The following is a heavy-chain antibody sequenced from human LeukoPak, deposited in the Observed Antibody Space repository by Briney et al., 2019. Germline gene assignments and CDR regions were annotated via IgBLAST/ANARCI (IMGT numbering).Heavy chain of an antibody. CDR3: ARDGGFSYEIDY. J-gene: IGHJ4*02. D-gene: IGHD5-18*01. V-gene: IGHV3-48*01. CDR1: GFTFSSYS. CDR2: ISKTITTI. Sequence: GGSERLSCAASGFTFSSYSMNWVRQAPGKGLGWVSYISKTITTIYYADSVKGRFTISRDNARNSLYLQMNSLGAEDTAVYYCARDGGFSYEIDYWGQGTLVTVPS.